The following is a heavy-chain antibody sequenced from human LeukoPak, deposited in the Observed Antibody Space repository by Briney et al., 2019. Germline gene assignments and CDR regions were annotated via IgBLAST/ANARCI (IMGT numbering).Heavy chain of an antibody. CDR3: AKVHTGGGFFDY. J-gene: IGHJ4*02. Sequence: PGGSLRLSCAASGFTFSSYAMTWVRQAPGKGLEWVSGIGGSGDSTYYADSVTGRFTISRDNSKNTLYLQMNSLRVEDTAEYYCAKVHTGGGFFDYWGQGPRVIVSS. CDR1: GFTFSSYA. CDR2: IGGSGDST. V-gene: IGHV3-23*01. D-gene: IGHD2-8*02.